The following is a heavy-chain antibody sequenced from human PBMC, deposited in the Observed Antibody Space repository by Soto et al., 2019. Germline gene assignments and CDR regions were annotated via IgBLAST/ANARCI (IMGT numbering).Heavy chain of an antibody. CDR1: GGSFSGYY. D-gene: IGHD6-19*01. Sequence: SETLSLTCAVYGGSFSGYYWSWIRQPPGKGLEWIGEINHSGSTNYNPSLKSRVTISVDTSKNQFSLKLSSVTAADTAVYYCARGQWLALPDAFDIWGQGTMVTVSS. CDR2: INHSGST. V-gene: IGHV4-34*01. J-gene: IGHJ3*02. CDR3: ARGQWLALPDAFDI.